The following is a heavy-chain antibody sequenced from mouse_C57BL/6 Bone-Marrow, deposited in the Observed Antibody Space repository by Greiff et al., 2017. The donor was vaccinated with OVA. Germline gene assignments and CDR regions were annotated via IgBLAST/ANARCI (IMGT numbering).Heavy chain of an antibody. CDR2: INPYNGGT. V-gene: IGHV1-19*01. J-gene: IGHJ2*01. D-gene: IGHD1-1*01. CDR1: GYTFTDYY. Sequence: EVQLQQSGPVLVKPGASVKMSCKASGYTFTDYYMNWVKQSHGKSLEWIGVINPYNGGTSYNQKFKGKATLTVDKSSSTAYMELNSLTSEDSAVYYCATATVGRDYFDYWGQGTTLTVSS. CDR3: ATATVGRDYFDY.